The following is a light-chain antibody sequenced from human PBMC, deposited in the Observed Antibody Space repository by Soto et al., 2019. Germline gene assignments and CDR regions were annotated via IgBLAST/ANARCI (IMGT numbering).Light chain of an antibody. V-gene: IGKV3-11*01. J-gene: IGKJ4*01. CDR2: EAS. CDR1: QSVSRY. CDR3: QQRSNWPPLT. Sequence: EIVLTQSPATLSLSPGERATLSCRASQSVSRYFAWYQQKPGQAPRLLIYEASNRATGIPARFSGSGSGTKLTLTITSLEREDYPVYYYQQRSNWPPLTFGGGTKVEIK.